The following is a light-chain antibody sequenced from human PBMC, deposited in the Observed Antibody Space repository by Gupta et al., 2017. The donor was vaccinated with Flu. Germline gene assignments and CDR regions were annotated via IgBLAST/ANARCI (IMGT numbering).Light chain of an antibody. Sequence: VLTQSPGTLSLSPVETATHSCSASHSVSSSYLDWHQHNPCQAPRLLIYGASSSAIPIPDRFSGSGSGTAFTLSIIRLEPEAFAVYYCHRHCSSPFNFGSGTKVEIK. CDR3: HRHCSSPFN. CDR2: GAS. CDR1: HSVSSSY. V-gene: IGKV3-20*01. J-gene: IGKJ4*01.